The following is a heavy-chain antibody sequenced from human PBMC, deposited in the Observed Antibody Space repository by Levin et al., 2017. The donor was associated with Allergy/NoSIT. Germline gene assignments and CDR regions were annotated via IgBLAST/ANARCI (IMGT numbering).Heavy chain of an antibody. CDR2: ISWNSGSI. D-gene: IGHD6-6*01. V-gene: IGHV3-9*01. J-gene: IGHJ5*02. CDR1: GFTFDDYA. Sequence: QPGGSLRLSCAASGFTFDDYAMHWVRQAPGKGLEWVSGISWNSGSIGYADSVKGRFTISRDNAKSSLYLQMNSLRAEDTALYYCAKDRSSSSSGWFDPWGQGTLVTVSS. CDR3: AKDRSSSSSGWFDP.